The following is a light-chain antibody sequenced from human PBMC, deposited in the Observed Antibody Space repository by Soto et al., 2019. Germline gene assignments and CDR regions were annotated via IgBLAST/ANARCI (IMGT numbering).Light chain of an antibody. J-gene: IGLJ2*01. CDR2: EVT. CDR3: QSYDSYTVV. Sequence: QSVLTQPPSASGSPGQSVTISCTGTSSDVGGYNHVSWYQQHPGKAPKVVIYEVTKRPSGVPDRFSGSKSGNTASLTVSGLQAEDEADYYCQSYDSYTVVFGGGTKVTVL. CDR1: SSDVGGYNH. V-gene: IGLV2-8*01.